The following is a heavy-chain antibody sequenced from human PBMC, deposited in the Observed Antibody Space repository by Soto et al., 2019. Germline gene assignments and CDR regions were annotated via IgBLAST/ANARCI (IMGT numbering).Heavy chain of an antibody. J-gene: IGHJ6*03. Sequence: EVQLVESGGKWVQPGGSLRLSCSASGFTFSSYPLHWVRQAPGKGLEYVSTISRDGRNTYFADSVKGRFTISRDNSENSPYLHMSSLRVEDTAVYYCAKGGDYGDYGIYMDVWGKGTTVTVSS. CDR2: ISRDGRNT. CDR3: AKGGDYGDYGIYMDV. V-gene: IGHV3-64D*08. D-gene: IGHD4-17*01. CDR1: GFTFSSYP.